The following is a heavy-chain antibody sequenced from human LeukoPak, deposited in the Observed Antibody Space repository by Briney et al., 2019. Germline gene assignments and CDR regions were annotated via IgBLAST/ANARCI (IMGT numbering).Heavy chain of an antibody. V-gene: IGHV1-58*02. Sequence: GASVKVSCKASGFTFTSSAMQWVRQARGQRLEWIGWIVVGSGNTNYAQKFQERVTITRDMSTSTAYMELSSLRSEDTAVYYCAAETYDILTGYYSWFDPWGQGTLVTVSS. CDR1: GFTFTSSA. J-gene: IGHJ5*02. D-gene: IGHD3-9*01. CDR2: IVVGSGNT. CDR3: AAETYDILTGYYSWFDP.